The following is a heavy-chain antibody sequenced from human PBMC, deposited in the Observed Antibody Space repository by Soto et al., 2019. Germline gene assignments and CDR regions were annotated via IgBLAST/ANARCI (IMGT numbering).Heavy chain of an antibody. J-gene: IGHJ4*02. CDR3: ASELVNTHTFDY. CDR1: GYTFTSYG. Sequence: QVQLVQSGAEVKKPGTSVKISCKASGYTFTSYGISWVRQAPGQGLQRMGWISAYNGNTNYAQKLQSRVTMTTDTSSSTGCMELRIVRSDETAVYYCASELVNTHTFDYWCQGTVVTVSS. V-gene: IGHV1-18*01. CDR2: ISAYNGNT.